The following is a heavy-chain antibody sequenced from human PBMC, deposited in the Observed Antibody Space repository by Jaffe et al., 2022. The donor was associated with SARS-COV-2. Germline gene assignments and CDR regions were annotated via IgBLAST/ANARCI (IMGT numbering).Heavy chain of an antibody. D-gene: IGHD6-6*01. CDR3: AREPVHYYYYGMDV. V-gene: IGHV3-48*02. CDR1: GFTFSSYS. Sequence: EVQLVESGGGLVQPGGSLRLSCAASGFTFSSYSMNWVRQAPGKGLEWVSYISSSSSTIYYADSVKGRFTISRDNAKNSLYLQMNSLRDEDTAVYYCAREPVHYYYYGMDVWGQGTTVTVSS. J-gene: IGHJ6*02. CDR2: ISSSSSTI.